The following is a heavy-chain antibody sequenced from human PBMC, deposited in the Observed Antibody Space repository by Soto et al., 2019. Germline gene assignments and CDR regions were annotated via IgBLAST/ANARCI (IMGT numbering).Heavy chain of an antibody. J-gene: IGHJ6*03. Sequence: GGSLRLSCAASGFTFSSYAMSWVRQAPGKGLEWVSAISGSGGSTYYADSVKGRFTISRDNSKNTLYLQMNSLRAEDTAVYYCAKTAIITYYYYYYMDVWGKGTSVTVSS. V-gene: IGHV3-23*01. D-gene: IGHD5-18*01. CDR1: GFTFSSYA. CDR3: AKTAIITYYYYYYMDV. CDR2: ISGSGGST.